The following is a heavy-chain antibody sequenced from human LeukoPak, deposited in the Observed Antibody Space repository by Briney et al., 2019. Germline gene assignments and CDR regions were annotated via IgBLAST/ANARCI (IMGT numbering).Heavy chain of an antibody. J-gene: IGHJ5*02. CDR1: GGSFSGYY. Sequence: SETLSLTCAVYGGSFSGYYWSWLRQPPGKGLEWIGEINHSGSTNYNPSLKSRVTISVDTSNNQFSLKLSSVTAADTAVYYCASRAMVRGVIPWGQGTLVTVSS. D-gene: IGHD3-10*01. CDR2: INHSGST. CDR3: ASRAMVRGVIP. V-gene: IGHV4-34*01.